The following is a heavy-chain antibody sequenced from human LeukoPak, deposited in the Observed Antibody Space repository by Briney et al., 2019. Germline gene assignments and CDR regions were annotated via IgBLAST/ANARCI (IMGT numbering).Heavy chain of an antibody. CDR3: ARDRYGSGTLEY. V-gene: IGHV4-59*01. Sequence: NSSETLSLTCTISGGSISSNYWSWIRQPPGKGLEWIGYIYYTGSTNYNPSLKSRVIISVDTSKNQFSLKLSSMTAADTAFDYCARDRYGSGTLEYWGQGTLVTVSS. D-gene: IGHD3-10*01. CDR2: IYYTGST. J-gene: IGHJ4*02. CDR1: GGSISSNY.